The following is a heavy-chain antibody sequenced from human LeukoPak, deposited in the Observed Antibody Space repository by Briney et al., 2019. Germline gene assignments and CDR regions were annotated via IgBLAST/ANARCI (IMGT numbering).Heavy chain of an antibody. CDR2: TYYRSRWYN. D-gene: IGHD3-10*01. J-gene: IGHJ4*02. Sequence: QQSGPGLVKPSQTLSLTCAISGDSVSSDSAAWNWIRQSPSRGIEWLGRTYYRSRWYNDYAVSVKSRITINPDTSKNQFSLQLNSVTPEDTAVYYCARACCGSGTYPLHDFDFWGQGTLVTVSS. CDR3: ARACCGSGTYPLHDFDF. V-gene: IGHV6-1*01. CDR1: GDSVSSDSAA.